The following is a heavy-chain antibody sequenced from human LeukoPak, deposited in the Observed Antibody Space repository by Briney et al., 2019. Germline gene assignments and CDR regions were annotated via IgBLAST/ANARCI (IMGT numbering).Heavy chain of an antibody. J-gene: IGHJ4*02. Sequence: GGSLRLSCAASGFTFSSYSMNWVRQAPGRGLEWVSSISGTSSYIYYADSVKGRFTISRDNAKNSVFLQMNSLRAEDTAVYYCARGTLLTPFDYWGQGTLVTVSS. V-gene: IGHV3-21*01. D-gene: IGHD3-9*01. CDR3: ARGTLLTPFDY. CDR2: ISGTSSYI. CDR1: GFTFSSYS.